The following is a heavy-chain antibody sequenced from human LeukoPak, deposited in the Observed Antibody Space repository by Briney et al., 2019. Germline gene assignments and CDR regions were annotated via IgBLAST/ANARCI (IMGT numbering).Heavy chain of an antibody. D-gene: IGHD3-3*01. V-gene: IGHV3-23*01. CDR3: AKVPALRFAKTDY. CDR2: ISGSGGST. J-gene: IGHJ4*02. CDR1: GFTFSSYA. Sequence: GGSLRLSCAASGFTFSSYAMSWVRQAPGKGLEWVSAISGSGGSTHYADSVKGRFTISRDNSKNTLYLQMNSLRAEDTAVYYCAKVPALRFAKTDYWGQGALVTVSS.